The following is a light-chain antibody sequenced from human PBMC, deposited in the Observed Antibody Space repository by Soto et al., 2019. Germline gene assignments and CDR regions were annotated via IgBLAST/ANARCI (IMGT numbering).Light chain of an antibody. V-gene: IGKV3-15*01. CDR1: QSVSSY. J-gene: IGKJ2*01. CDR2: DAS. Sequence: EIVMTQSPATLSVSLGERVTLSCRASQSVSSYLAWYQQKPGQAPRLLISDASTRATDIPDRFSGSGSGTDFTLTISSPQSPDLSVYYCLQYSTWPPLYTFGQGTKLEIK. CDR3: LQYSTWPPLYT.